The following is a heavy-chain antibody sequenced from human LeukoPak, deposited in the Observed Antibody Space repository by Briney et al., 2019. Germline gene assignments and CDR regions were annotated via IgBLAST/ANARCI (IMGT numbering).Heavy chain of an antibody. V-gene: IGHV1-2*02. CDR2: INPNSGGT. J-gene: IGHJ6*03. D-gene: IGHD3-10*01. CDR1: GFTFTAYY. Sequence: ASVKVSCKASGFTFTAYYMHWVRQAPGQGLEWMGWINPNSGGTNYAQKFQGRVTMTRDTSTSTVYMELSSLRSEDTAVYYCARGSGSYKDEDYYYYYYMDVWGKGTTVTISS. CDR3: ARGSGSYKDEDYYYYYYMDV.